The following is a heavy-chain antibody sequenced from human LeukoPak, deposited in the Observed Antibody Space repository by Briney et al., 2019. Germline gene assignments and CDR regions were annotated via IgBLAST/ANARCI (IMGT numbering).Heavy chain of an antibody. D-gene: IGHD3-3*01. V-gene: IGHV1-24*01. CDR3: ATAFVPASITEYYFDY. CDR1: GYTLTELS. Sequence: ASVKVSCKVSGYTLTELSMHWVRQAPGKGLEWMGGFDPEDGETIYAQKFQGRVNMTEDTSTDTAYMELSSLRSEDTAVYYFATAFVPASITEYYFDYWGQGTLVTVSS. CDR2: FDPEDGET. J-gene: IGHJ4*02.